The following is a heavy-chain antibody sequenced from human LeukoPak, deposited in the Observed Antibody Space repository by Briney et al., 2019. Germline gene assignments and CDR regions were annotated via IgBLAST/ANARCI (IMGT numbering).Heavy chain of an antibody. CDR1: GFTFSNYA. Sequence: GGSLRLSCAASGFTFSNYAMTWVRQAPGKGLEWISAISGSDGATYYADSVKGRFTISRDNSKNTLYLQMNSLRVEDTAIYYCAKAWYEEKWGQGTLVTVSS. CDR3: AKAWYEEK. CDR2: ISGSDGAT. D-gene: IGHD6-13*01. J-gene: IGHJ4*02. V-gene: IGHV3-23*01.